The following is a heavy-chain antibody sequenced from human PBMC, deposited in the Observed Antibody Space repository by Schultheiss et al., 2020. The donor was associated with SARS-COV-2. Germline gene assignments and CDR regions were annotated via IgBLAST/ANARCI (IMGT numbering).Heavy chain of an antibody. CDR1: GGSVSNGYFY. CDR3: ACYSSSWYNY. V-gene: IGHV4-61*01. CDR2: IYYMGSI. D-gene: IGHD6-13*01. Sequence: SETLSLTCTVSGGSVSNGYFYWSWIRQPPGKGLEWIGNIYYMGSINYNPSLKSRVTISVDTSNNQFSLKLSSVTAADTAVYYCACYSSSWYNYWGQGTLVTVSS. J-gene: IGHJ4*02.